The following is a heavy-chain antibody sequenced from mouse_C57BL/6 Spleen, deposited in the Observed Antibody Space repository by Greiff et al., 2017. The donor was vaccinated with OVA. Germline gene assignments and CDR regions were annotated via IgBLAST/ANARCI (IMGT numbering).Heavy chain of an antibody. CDR1: GYTFTDYE. CDR2: IDPETGGT. CDR3: TRKDDGYYYYAMDY. J-gene: IGHJ4*01. D-gene: IGHD2-3*01. Sequence: VQLQQSGAELVRPGASVTLSCKASGYTFTDYEMHWVKQTPVHGLEWIGAIDPETGGTAYNQKFKGKAILTADKSSSTAYMELRSLTSEDSAVYYCTRKDDGYYYYAMDYWGQGTSVTVSS. V-gene: IGHV1-15*01.